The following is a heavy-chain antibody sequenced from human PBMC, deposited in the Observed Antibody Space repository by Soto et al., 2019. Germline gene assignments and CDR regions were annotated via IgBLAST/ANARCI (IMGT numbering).Heavy chain of an antibody. D-gene: IGHD1-1*01. CDR3: ARDPDWNDVPYDYGMDV. CDR2: TYYRSKWYN. CDR1: GDSVSSNSAA. J-gene: IGHJ6*02. V-gene: IGHV6-1*01. Sequence: QVQLQQSGPGLVKPSQTLSLTCAISGDSVSSNSAAWNWIRQSPSRGLEWLGRTYYRSKWYNDYAVSVKRRITINPDTSKNQFSLQLNSVTPEDTAVYYCARDPDWNDVPYDYGMDVWGQGTTVTVSS.